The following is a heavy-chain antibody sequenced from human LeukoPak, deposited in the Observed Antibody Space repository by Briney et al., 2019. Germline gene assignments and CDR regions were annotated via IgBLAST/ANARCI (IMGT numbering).Heavy chain of an antibody. CDR3: ARDRRTVTINWFDP. V-gene: IGHV3-21*01. CDR1: GFTFSSYS. Sequence: GGSLRLSCAASGFTFSSYSMNWVRQAPGKGLEWVSSISSSSSYIYYADSVKGRFTISRDNAKNSLHLQMNSLRAEDTAVYYCARDRRTVTINWFDPWGQGTLVTVSS. J-gene: IGHJ5*02. D-gene: IGHD4-11*01. CDR2: ISSSSSYI.